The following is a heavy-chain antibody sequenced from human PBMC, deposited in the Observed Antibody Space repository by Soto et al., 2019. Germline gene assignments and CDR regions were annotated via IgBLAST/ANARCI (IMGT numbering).Heavy chain of an antibody. CDR1: GFTFSSYG. J-gene: IGHJ4*02. CDR3: ARDGRMVRGVHNRLDY. CDR2: IWYDGSNK. V-gene: IGHV3-33*01. Sequence: GGSLRLSCAASGFTFSSYGMHWVRQAPGKGLEWVAVIWYDGSNKYYADSVKGRFTISRDNSKNTLYLQMNSLRAEDTAVYYCARDGRMVRGVHNRLDYWGQGTLVTVSS. D-gene: IGHD3-10*01.